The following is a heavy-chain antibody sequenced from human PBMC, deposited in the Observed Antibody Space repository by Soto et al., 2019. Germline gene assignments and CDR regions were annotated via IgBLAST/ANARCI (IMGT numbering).Heavy chain of an antibody. D-gene: IGHD1-26*01. CDR3: ARDAPRGNSYSNFYGMDV. J-gene: IGHJ6*02. Sequence: ASVKVSCKASGYIFINFGISWVRQAPGQGLEWMGWISAYNRNTNYAQKVQGRVTMTTDTSTSTAYMELRSLRSDDTAVYYCARDAPRGNSYSNFYGMDVWGQGTTVTVSS. V-gene: IGHV1-18*01. CDR1: GYIFINFG. CDR2: ISAYNRNT.